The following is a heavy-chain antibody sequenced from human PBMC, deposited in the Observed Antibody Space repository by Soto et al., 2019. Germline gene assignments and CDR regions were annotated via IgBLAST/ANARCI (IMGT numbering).Heavy chain of an antibody. D-gene: IGHD2-2*01. CDR1: GFTFSSSG. CDR3: AKEGCNSTSCVAFLDV. CDR2: ISYDASKK. J-gene: IGHJ6*02. V-gene: IGHV3-30*18. Sequence: PGGSLRLSCAASGFTFSSSGMHWVRQAPGKGLEWVAVISYDASKKYYADSVKGRFTISRDNSKETVDLQMNSLRAEDTAVYYCAKEGCNSTSCVAFLDVWGRGTTVTVSS.